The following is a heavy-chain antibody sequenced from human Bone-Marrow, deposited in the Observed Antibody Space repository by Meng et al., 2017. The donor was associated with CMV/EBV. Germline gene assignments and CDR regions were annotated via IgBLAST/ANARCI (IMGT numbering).Heavy chain of an antibody. V-gene: IGHV4-34*01. CDR2: INHSGST. CDR3: ARGPRITIFGVVNPWFDP. CDR1: GGSFSGYY. Sequence: SETLSLTCAVYGGSFSGYYWSWIRQPPGKGLEWIGEINHSGSTNYNPSLKSRVTISVDTSKNQFSLKLSSVTAADTAVYYCARGPRITIFGVVNPWFDPWGQGPLVTVYS. D-gene: IGHD3-3*01. J-gene: IGHJ5*02.